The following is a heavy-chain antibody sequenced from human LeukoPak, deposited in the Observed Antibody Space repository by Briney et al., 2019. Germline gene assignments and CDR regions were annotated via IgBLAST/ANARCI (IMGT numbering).Heavy chain of an antibody. Sequence: GGSLRLSCAASGFTFSSYWMSWVRQAPGKGLEWVANMQPDGGEKYYVDSVKGRFTVSRDNAKSSLYLQMNSLRAEDTAVYYCARETPYGSLTFDYWGLGTRVTVSS. V-gene: IGHV3-7*03. D-gene: IGHD3-10*01. CDR1: GFTFSSYW. J-gene: IGHJ4*02. CDR2: MQPDGGEK. CDR3: ARETPYGSLTFDY.